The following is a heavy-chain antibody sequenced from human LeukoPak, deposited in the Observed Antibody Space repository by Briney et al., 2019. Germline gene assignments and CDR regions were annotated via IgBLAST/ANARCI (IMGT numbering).Heavy chain of an antibody. D-gene: IGHD6-19*01. CDR2: IDPSDSYP. V-gene: IGHV5-10-1*01. CDR3: ARHPEQSSGY. J-gene: IGHJ4*02. CDR1: GYSFTNYW. Sequence: GESLKISCKASGYSFTNYWIYWVRQMPGKGLEWMGRIDPSDSYPNYSPSSQGHVTISVDKSISTAYLQWSSLKASDTAMYYCARHPEQSSGYWGQGTLVTVSS.